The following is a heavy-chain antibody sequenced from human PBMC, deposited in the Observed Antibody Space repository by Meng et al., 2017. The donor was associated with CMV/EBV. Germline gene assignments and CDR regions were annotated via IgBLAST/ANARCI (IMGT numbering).Heavy chain of an antibody. CDR2: ISGSGGKT. J-gene: IGHJ4*02. V-gene: IGHV3-23*01. CDR1: GFTFSSYA. CDR3: AKGLKWELPIGY. Sequence: ESLKISCAASGFTFSSYAMTWVRQAPGKGLEWVSAISGSGGKTYYTDSVKGRFTISRDDSKNTLFLQMNSLRAEDTAIYCCAKGLKWELPIGYWGQGTLVTVSS. D-gene: IGHD1-26*01.